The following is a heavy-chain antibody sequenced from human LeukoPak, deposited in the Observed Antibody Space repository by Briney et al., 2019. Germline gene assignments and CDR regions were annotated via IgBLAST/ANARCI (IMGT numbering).Heavy chain of an antibody. Sequence: SETLSLTCTVSGGSMSSYYWSWIRQPPEKGLEWIGYIHYSGSTSYNPSLNSPVTMSVDTSKNHFSLTVTSVTAADTAVYHCARGGNSWYADYWGPGTLVTVSS. J-gene: IGHJ4*02. V-gene: IGHV4-59*01. D-gene: IGHD6-13*01. CDR2: IHYSGST. CDR3: ARGGNSWYADY. CDR1: GGSMSSYY.